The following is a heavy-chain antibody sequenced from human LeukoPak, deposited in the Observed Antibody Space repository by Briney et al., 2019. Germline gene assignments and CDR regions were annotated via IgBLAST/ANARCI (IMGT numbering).Heavy chain of an antibody. J-gene: IGHJ3*02. V-gene: IGHV4-30-4*01. CDR2: IYYSGST. CDR1: GGSISSGDYY. CDR3: AISSSWYQDAFDI. Sequence: PSETLSLTCTVSGGSISSGDYYWSWIRQTPGRGLEWIGYIYYSGSTYYNPSLKSRVTISVDTSKNQFSLKLSSVTAADTAVYYCAISSSWYQDAFDIWGQGTMVTVSS. D-gene: IGHD6-13*01.